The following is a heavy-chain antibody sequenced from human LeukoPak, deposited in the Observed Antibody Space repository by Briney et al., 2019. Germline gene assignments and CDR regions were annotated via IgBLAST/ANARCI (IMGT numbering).Heavy chain of an antibody. J-gene: IGHJ6*02. CDR1: GLSPSTQW. D-gene: IGHD1-14*01. V-gene: IGHV3-23*01. Sequence: GGSLRLSCAGSGLSPSTQWMRWVRQAPGQGLEWVSAISASGAGTNYADSGKGPFTISRDNSSATLYLQMNSLRADDMAIYYCAKTPKPNIGYYYAMDVWGQGTTVTVSS. CDR3: AKTPKPNIGYYYAMDV. CDR2: ISASGAGT.